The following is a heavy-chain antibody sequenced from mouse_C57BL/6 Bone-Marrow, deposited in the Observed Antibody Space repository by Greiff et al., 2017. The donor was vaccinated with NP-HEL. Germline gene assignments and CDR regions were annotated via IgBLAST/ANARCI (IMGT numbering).Heavy chain of an antibody. Sequence: QVQLQQSGAELARPGASVKMSCKASGYTFTSYTMHWVKQRPGQGLEWIGYINPSSGYTKYNQKFKDKATLTADKSSSTAYMQLSSLTSEDSTVYYCARERENSYFDYWGQGTTLTVSS. J-gene: IGHJ2*01. CDR3: ARERENSYFDY. CDR1: GYTFTSYT. CDR2: INPSSGYT. V-gene: IGHV1-4*01.